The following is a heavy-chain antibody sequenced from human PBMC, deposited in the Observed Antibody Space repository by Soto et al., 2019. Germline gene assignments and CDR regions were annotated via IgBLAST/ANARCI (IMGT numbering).Heavy chain of an antibody. CDR1: GFTLTSYT. J-gene: IGHJ6*02. CDR2: STSSSSHI. CDR3: VRERGLSSFYGMDV. D-gene: IGHD3-10*01. V-gene: IGHV3-21*02. Sequence: EVQLVESGGGLVKPGGSLRLSCAASGFTLTSYTMNWFRQASGKGLEWVSSSTSSSSHIYYADSVKGRFTISRDNAGNSLYLQMNSLRAEDSAVYYCVRERGLSSFYGMDVWGQGTTVTVSS.